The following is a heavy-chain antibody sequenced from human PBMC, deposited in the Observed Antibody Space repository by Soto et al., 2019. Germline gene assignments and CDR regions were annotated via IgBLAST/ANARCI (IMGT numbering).Heavy chain of an antibody. D-gene: IGHD3-9*01. CDR1: GGSFSGYY. CDR3: ASGRRYYDILTGYYNQFYFDY. CDR2: INHSGST. Sequence: SETLSLTCAVYGGSFSGYYWSWIRQPPGKGLEWIGEINHSGSTNYNPSLKSRVTISVDTSKNQFSLKLSSVTAADTAVYYCASGRRYYDILTGYYNQFYFDYWGQGTLVTVSS. J-gene: IGHJ4*02. V-gene: IGHV4-34*01.